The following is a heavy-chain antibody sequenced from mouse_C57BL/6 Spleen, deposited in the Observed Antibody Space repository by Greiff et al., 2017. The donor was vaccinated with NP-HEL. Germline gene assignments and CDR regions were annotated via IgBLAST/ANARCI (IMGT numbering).Heavy chain of an antibody. D-gene: IGHD2-1*01. CDR2: IYPGDGDT. CDR3: ARWGVYYGGMDY. J-gene: IGHJ4*01. Sequence: QVQLKESGAELVKPGASVKISCKASGYAFSSYWMNWVKQRPGKGLEWIGQIYPGDGDTNYNGKFKGKATLTADKSSSTAYMQLSSLTSEDSAVYFCARWGVYYGGMDYGGQGTSVTVSS. V-gene: IGHV1-80*01. CDR1: GYAFSSYW.